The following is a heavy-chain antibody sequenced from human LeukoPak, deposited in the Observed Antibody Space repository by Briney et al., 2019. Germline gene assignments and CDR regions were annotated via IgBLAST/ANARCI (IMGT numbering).Heavy chain of an antibody. CDR1: GFTFSSYG. J-gene: IGHJ3*02. Sequence: GRSLRLSCAASGFTFSSYGMHWVRQAPGKGLEWVAVIWYDGSNKYYADSVKGRFTISRDNSKNTLYLQMNSLRAEDTAVYYCARGLTTGAFDIWGQGTMVTVSS. V-gene: IGHV3-33*08. CDR3: ARGLTTGAFDI. D-gene: IGHD4-17*01. CDR2: IWYDGSNK.